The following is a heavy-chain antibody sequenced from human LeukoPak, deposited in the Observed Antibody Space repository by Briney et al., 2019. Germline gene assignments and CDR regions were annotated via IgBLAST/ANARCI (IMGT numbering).Heavy chain of an antibody. CDR3: AKDRGYCSGGSCYSDPFDI. CDR2: ISYDGSSK. Sequence: GGSLRLSCAASGFTFSSYAMHWVRQAPGKGLEWVAFISYDGSSKYYADSVKGRFTISRDNSKNTLYLQMNSLGAEDTAVYYCAKDRGYCSGGSCYSDPFDIWGQGTMVTVSS. J-gene: IGHJ3*02. CDR1: GFTFSSYA. V-gene: IGHV3-30*04. D-gene: IGHD2-15*01.